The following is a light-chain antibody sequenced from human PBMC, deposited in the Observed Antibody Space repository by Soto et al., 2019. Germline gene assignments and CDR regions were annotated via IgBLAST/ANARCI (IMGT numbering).Light chain of an antibody. V-gene: IGKV1-5*03. Sequence: DIQMTQSPSTLSASVGDRVTTTCRASQSIGTWLAWYQQKPGKAPKLLIYKASSLESGVPSRFSGSGSGTEFTLTVSSLQPEDFATYYCQQANSFPLTFGGGTKVDIK. CDR3: QQANSFPLT. CDR2: KAS. J-gene: IGKJ4*01. CDR1: QSIGTW.